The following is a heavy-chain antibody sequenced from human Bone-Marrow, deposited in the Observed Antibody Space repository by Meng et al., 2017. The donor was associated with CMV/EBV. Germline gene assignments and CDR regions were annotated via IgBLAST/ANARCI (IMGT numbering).Heavy chain of an antibody. J-gene: IGHJ4*02. Sequence: GGSLRPSCTAFGFTFGDYAMSWVRQAPGKGLEWVGFIRSKAYGGTTEYAASVKGRFTISRDDSKSIAYLQMNSLKTEDTAVYYCTREDYDSSGYPLWGQGTLVTVSS. CDR2: IRSKAYGGTT. CDR3: TREDYDSSGYPL. V-gene: IGHV3-49*04. D-gene: IGHD3-22*01. CDR1: GFTFGDYA.